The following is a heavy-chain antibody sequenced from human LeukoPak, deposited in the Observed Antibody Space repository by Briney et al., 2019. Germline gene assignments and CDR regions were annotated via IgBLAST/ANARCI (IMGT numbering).Heavy chain of an antibody. CDR2: ISYDGSNK. D-gene: IGHD3-10*01. CDR3: AKEVPRGSGSYYNTIYYYYGMDV. J-gene: IGHJ6*02. V-gene: IGHV3-30*18. CDR1: GFTFSSYG. Sequence: GGSLRLSCAASGFTFSSYGMHWVRQAPGKGLEWVAVISYDGSNKYYADSAKGRFTISRDNSKNTLYLQMNSLRAEDTAVYYCAKEVPRGSGSYYNTIYYYYGMDVWGQGTTVTVSS.